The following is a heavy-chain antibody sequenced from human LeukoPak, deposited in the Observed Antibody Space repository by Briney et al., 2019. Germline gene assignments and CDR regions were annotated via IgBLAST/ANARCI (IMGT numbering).Heavy chain of an antibody. V-gene: IGHV3-21*01. D-gene: IGHD6-19*01. CDR2: ISSSSSYI. CDR1: GFTVSSNY. Sequence: GGSLRLSCAASGFTVSSNYMSWVRQAPGKGLEWVSSISSSSSYIYYADSVKGRFTISRDNAKNSLYLQMNSLRAEDTAVYYCARDNTITSSGWPDGGDYYYYGMDVWGQGTTVTVSS. J-gene: IGHJ6*02. CDR3: ARDNTITSSGWPDGGDYYYYGMDV.